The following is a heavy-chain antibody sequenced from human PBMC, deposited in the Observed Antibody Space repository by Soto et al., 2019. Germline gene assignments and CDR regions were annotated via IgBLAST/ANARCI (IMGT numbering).Heavy chain of an antibody. CDR1: GGSISSYY. CDR3: ARGGNWGSDHFDY. Sequence: SDTLSLTCTVSGGSISSYYWSWIRQPPGKGLEWIGYIYYSGSANYNPSLTSLKSRVTISVDTSKNQFSLRVSSVTAADTAVYYCARGGNWGSDHFDYWGQGTRVTVSS. J-gene: IGHJ4*02. CDR2: IYYSGSA. V-gene: IGHV4-59*01. D-gene: IGHD7-27*01.